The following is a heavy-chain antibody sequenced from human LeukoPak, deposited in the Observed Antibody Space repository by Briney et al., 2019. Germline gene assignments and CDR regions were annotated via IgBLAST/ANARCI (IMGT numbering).Heavy chain of an antibody. V-gene: IGHV4-34*01. Sequence: SETLSLTCAVYGGSFIGYYWSWIRQPPGKGLEWIGEINHSGSTNYNPSLKSRVTISVDTSKNQFSLKLSSVTAADTAVHYCARDGITIFGVGPWGQGTLVTVSS. J-gene: IGHJ5*02. D-gene: IGHD3-3*01. CDR2: INHSGST. CDR3: ARDGITIFGVGP. CDR1: GGSFIGYY.